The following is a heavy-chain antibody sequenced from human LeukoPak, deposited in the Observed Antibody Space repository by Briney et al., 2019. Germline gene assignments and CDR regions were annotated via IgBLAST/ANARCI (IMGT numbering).Heavy chain of an antibody. CDR3: AKGVQSWLTYFDH. Sequence: GGSLRLSCAASGFTFSNYNMNWVRQAPGKGLEWVSSITTSSGYMYYADSVKGRFTISRDNSKNTLSLQMNSPRVEETAIYYCAKGVQSWLTYFDHWGQGTLVTVSS. V-gene: IGHV3-21*04. D-gene: IGHD3-22*01. CDR1: GFTFSNYN. CDR2: ITTSSGYM. J-gene: IGHJ4*02.